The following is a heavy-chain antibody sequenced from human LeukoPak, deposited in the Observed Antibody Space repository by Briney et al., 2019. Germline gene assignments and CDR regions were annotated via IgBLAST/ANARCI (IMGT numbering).Heavy chain of an antibody. D-gene: IGHD3-16*01. CDR2: ISGSGLST. Sequence: GGSLRLSCAASGFTFGTYAMSWVRQAPGKGLEWVSAISGSGLSTYYADSVQGRLTVSRDKSQATLYLQMNSLSSEDTAVYYCAKGSYYEGGRYSYYFDYWGQGTLVTVSS. J-gene: IGHJ4*02. CDR3: AKGSYYEGGRYSYYFDY. V-gene: IGHV3-23*01. CDR1: GFTFGTYA.